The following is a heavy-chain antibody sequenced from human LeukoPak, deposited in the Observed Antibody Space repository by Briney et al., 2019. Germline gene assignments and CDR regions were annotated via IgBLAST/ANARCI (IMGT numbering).Heavy chain of an antibody. D-gene: IGHD6-6*01. J-gene: IGHJ6*03. CDR3: ARGRADRSSAKKYYYYYYMDV. V-gene: IGHV3-20*04. CDR1: GFTFDDYG. Sequence: GGSLRLSCAASGFTFDDYGMSWVRQAPGKGLEWVSGINWNGGSTGYADSVKGRFTISRDNAKNSLYLQMNSLRAEDTALYYCARGRADRSSAKKYYYYYYMDVWGKGTTVTVSS. CDR2: INWNGGST.